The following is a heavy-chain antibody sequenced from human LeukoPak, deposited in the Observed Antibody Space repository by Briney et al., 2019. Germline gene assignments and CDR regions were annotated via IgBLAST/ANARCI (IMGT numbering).Heavy chain of an antibody. CDR3: AKDGNDYGDLGAFDI. CDR1: GFTFSSYG. Sequence: GGSLRLSCAASGFTFSSYGMHWVRQAPGKGLEWVAVISYDGSNKYYADSVKGRFTISRDNSKNTLYLQMNSLRVEDTAVYYCAKDGNDYGDLGAFDIWGQGTMVTVSS. CDR2: ISYDGSNK. V-gene: IGHV3-30*18. D-gene: IGHD4-17*01. J-gene: IGHJ3*02.